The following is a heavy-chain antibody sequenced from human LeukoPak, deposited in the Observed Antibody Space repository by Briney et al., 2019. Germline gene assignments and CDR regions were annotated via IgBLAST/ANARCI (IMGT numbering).Heavy chain of an antibody. Sequence: QTGGSLRLSCAASGFTFSNYAMTWVRQAPGKGLEWVSILSDSGVYTYYADSVKGRFTISRDNAKNSLYLQMNSLRAEDTAFYYCARHWGVGSRYFDFWGQGTLVTVSS. D-gene: IGHD1-26*01. CDR2: LSDSGVYT. CDR1: GFTFSNYA. V-gene: IGHV3-23*01. CDR3: ARHWGVGSRYFDF. J-gene: IGHJ4*02.